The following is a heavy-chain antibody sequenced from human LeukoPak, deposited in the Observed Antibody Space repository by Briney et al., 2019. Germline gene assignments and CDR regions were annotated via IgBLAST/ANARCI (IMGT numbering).Heavy chain of an antibody. CDR3: AKASGFDY. CDR2: ISYDGSNK. CDR1: GFTFSSYA. J-gene: IGHJ4*02. Sequence: GGSLRLSCAASGFTFSSYAMHWVRQAPGKGLEWVAVISYDGSNKYYADSVKGRFTISRDNSKNTLYLQMNSLRAGDTAVYYCAKASGFDYWGQGTLVTVSS. V-gene: IGHV3-30*04.